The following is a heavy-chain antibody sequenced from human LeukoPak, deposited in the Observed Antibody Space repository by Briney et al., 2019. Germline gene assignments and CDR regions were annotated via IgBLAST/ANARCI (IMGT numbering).Heavy chain of an antibody. CDR1: GGSISYYY. Sequence: PSETLSLTCTVSGGSISYYYWTWIRQSPGKGLEWIGQIYYTGRTYYNPSLERRVTISLDTSRIQFSLIMTSVTAADTAMYYCARGGTYNDILSFDPWGQGTLVSVS. V-gene: IGHV4-59*01. J-gene: IGHJ5*02. CDR2: IYYTGRT. CDR3: ARGGTYNDILSFDP. D-gene: IGHD3-9*01.